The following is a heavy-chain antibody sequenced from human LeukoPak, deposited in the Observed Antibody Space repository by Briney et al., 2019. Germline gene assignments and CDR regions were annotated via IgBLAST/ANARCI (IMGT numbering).Heavy chain of an antibody. CDR2: ISISGSTI. Sequence: GGSLRLSCAASVFTFSSYEMNWVREAPGKGLEWVSYISISGSTIYYADAVKGRFTISRDNAKNSLYLQMNSMRAEDTAVYYCAELGITMIGGVWGKGTTVTISS. J-gene: IGHJ6*04. CDR1: VFTFSSYE. V-gene: IGHV3-48*03. D-gene: IGHD3-10*02. CDR3: AELGITMIGGV.